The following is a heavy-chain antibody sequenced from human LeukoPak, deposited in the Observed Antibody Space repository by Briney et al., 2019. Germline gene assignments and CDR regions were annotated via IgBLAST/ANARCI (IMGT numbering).Heavy chain of an antibody. CDR2: TYYRSKWHD. Sequence: SQTLSLTCAISGDSVSSSSAAWSWIRQSPSGGLEWLGRTYYRSKWHDDYAVSVKGRITINPDTSKNQFSLKLNSVTAADTAVYYCAALGVRFPWGQGTLVTVSS. V-gene: IGHV6-1*01. J-gene: IGHJ5*02. CDR1: GDSVSSSSAA. CDR3: AALGVRFP. D-gene: IGHD3-16*01.